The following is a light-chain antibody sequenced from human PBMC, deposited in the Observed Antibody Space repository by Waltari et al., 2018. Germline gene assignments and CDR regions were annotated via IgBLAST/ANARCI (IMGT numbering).Light chain of an antibody. J-gene: IGKJ1*01. CDR3: MQALQTPA. CDR1: QSLLHSNGYNY. Sequence: DIVVTQSPLSLPVTPGEPASISCRSSQSLLHSNGYNYLDWYLQKPGQSPQLLIYLGSNRASGVPDRFSGSGSGTDFTLKISRVEAEDVGVYYCMQALQTPAFGQG. CDR2: LGS. V-gene: IGKV2-28*01.